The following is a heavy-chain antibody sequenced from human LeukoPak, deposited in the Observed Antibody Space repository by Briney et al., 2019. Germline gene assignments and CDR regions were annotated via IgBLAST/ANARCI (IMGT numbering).Heavy chain of an antibody. D-gene: IGHD2-2*02. CDR1: GYTFTGYY. CDR2: INPNSGGT. CDR3: ARGSYCSSTSCYRKDNWFDP. J-gene: IGHJ5*02. V-gene: IGHV1-2*02. Sequence: AASVTVSCKASGYTFTGYYMHWVRQAPGQGLEWMGWINPNSGGTNYAQKLQGRVTMTTDTSTSTAYMELRSLRSDDTAVYYCARGSYCSSTSCYRKDNWFDPWGQGTLVTVSS.